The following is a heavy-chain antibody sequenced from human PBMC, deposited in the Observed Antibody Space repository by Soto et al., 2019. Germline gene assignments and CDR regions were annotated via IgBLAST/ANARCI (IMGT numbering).Heavy chain of an antibody. V-gene: IGHV6-1*01. J-gene: IGHJ5*02. D-gene: IGHD6-19*01. CDR1: GDSVSSNIGA. Sequence: SQTLSRTCAISGDSVSSNIGAWNWIRQSPSRGLEWLGRTYYRSKWYNDYAVSVKSRITINPDTSKNQFSLQLNSVTPEDTAVYYCARDLGQWLDGWFDPWGQGTLVTVSS. CDR3: ARDLGQWLDGWFDP. CDR2: TYYRSKWYN.